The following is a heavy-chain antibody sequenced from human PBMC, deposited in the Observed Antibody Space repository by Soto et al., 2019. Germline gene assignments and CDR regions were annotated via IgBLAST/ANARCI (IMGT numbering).Heavy chain of an antibody. CDR3: ARHMDALEMATGIDY. V-gene: IGHV4-39*01. CDR1: GGSISSDDYY. D-gene: IGHD5-12*01. CDR2: IYYSGST. J-gene: IGHJ4*02. Sequence: SDTLSLTCTVSGGSISSDDYYWGWIRQSPGKGLEWIGSIYYSGSTSYNPSLKSRVTISVDTSKNQFSLKLSSVTAADTAVYYCARHMDALEMATGIDYWGQGTLVTVSS.